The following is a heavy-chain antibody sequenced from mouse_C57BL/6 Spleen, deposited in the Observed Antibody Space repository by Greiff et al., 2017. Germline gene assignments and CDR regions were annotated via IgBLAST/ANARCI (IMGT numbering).Heavy chain of an antibody. CDR2: IWSGGST. D-gene: IGHD3-1*01. CDR3: ARDLGGFAY. Sequence: QVQLKESGPGLVQPSQSLSITCTVSGFSLTSYGVHWVRQSPGKGLEWLGVIWSGGSTDYNAAFISRLSISKDNSKSQVFFKMNSLQADDTAIYYCARDLGGFAYWGQGTLVTVSA. J-gene: IGHJ3*01. V-gene: IGHV2-2*01. CDR1: GFSLTSYG.